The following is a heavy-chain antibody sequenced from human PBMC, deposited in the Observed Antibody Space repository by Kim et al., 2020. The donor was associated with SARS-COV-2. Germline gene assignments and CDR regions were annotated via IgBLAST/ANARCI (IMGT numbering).Heavy chain of an antibody. CDR2: ISSSSSYT. D-gene: IGHD3-10*01. CDR3: ARVWEGGSGSPLLDY. V-gene: IGHV3-11*06. J-gene: IGHJ4*02. Sequence: GGSLRLSCAASGFTFSDYYMSWIRQAPGKGLEWVSYISSSSSYTNYADSVKGRFTISRDNAKNSLYLQMNSLRAEDTAVYYCARVWEGGSGSPLLDYWGQGTLVTVSS. CDR1: GFTFSDYY.